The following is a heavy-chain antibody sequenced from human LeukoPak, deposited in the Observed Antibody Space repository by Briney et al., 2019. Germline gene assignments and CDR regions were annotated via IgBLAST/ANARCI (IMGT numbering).Heavy chain of an antibody. CDR3: ARELRLPYFDY. V-gene: IGHV3-21*01. J-gene: IGHJ4*02. Sequence: NPGGSLRLSCASSGFTFNNHSMNWVRQGPGKRLEWVSSISYSGKYIYYADSVKGRFTVSRDNAKNSLYLQMNSLRAEDTAVYYCARELRLPYFDYWGQGTLVTVSS. CDR1: GFTFNNHS. D-gene: IGHD2-15*01. CDR2: ISYSGKYI.